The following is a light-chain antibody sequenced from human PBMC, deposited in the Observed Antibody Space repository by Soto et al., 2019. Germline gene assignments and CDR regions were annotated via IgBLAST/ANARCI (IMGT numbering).Light chain of an antibody. Sequence: DIQMTQSPSSLSASVGGRVTITCRASQGISTYLAWYQQKPGKVPKLLIYAASTLQSGLPSRFSGSGSGTEFTLTISSLQPEDVATYYCQKYNSAPLTFGGGTNVEIK. CDR1: QGISTY. CDR3: QKYNSAPLT. CDR2: AAS. J-gene: IGKJ4*01. V-gene: IGKV1-27*01.